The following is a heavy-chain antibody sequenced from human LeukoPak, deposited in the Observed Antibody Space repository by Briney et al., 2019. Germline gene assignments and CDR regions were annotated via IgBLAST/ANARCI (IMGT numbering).Heavy chain of an antibody. D-gene: IGHD5-18*01. CDR2: VRDTGAT. J-gene: IGHJ4*02. CDR1: GGSINSHY. Sequence: SETLSLTCSVSGGSINSHYWGWIRQPPGMGLEGIGYVRDTGATKDNPSLSSRVTLSADTSKNQLSLRLRSVTAADTAVYFCATIKRGSIFGYFDFWGQGILVTVSS. CDR3: ATIKRGSIFGYFDF. V-gene: IGHV4-59*11.